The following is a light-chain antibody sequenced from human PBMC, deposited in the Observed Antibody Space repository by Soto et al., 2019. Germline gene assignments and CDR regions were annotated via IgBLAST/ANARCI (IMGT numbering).Light chain of an antibody. V-gene: IGKV1-9*01. CDR1: QGISSY. CDR2: AAS. CDR3: QQLNS. Sequence: DIQLTQSPSFLSASVGDRVTITCRASQGISSYLAWYQQKPGKAPKLLIYAASTLQSGVPSRFSGSGSGTEFTLTISSLGPEDYATYYCQQLNSFGGGTKVEIK. J-gene: IGKJ4*01.